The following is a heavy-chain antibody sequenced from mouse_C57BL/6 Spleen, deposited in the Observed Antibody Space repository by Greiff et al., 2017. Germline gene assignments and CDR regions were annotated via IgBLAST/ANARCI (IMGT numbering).Heavy chain of an antibody. CDR3: ARTGSSGAHYYAMDY. D-gene: IGHD3-2*02. CDR2: IYPGSGNP. V-gene: IGHV1-84*01. CDR1: GYTFTDYY. Sequence: VQLQQSGPELVKPGASVKISCKASGYTFTDYYINWVKQRPGQGLAWIGWIYPGSGNPKYNEKFKGKATLTVDTSSSTDYMQLSSLTSEDAAVYFCARTGSSGAHYYAMDYWGQGTSVTVSS. J-gene: IGHJ4*01.